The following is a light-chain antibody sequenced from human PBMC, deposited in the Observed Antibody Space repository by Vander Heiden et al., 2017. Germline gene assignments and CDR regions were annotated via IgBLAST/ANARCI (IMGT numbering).Light chain of an antibody. Sequence: QSVLTQPPSASGPPGQRGTISCSGTSSNIGSNTVNWYQQLPGTAPKLLIYSNNQRPSGVPDRFSGSKSGTSASLAISGLQSEDEADYYCAAWDDSLNGRVFGGGTKLTVL. CDR3: AAWDDSLNGRV. V-gene: IGLV1-44*01. CDR2: SNN. CDR1: SSNIGSNT. J-gene: IGLJ3*02.